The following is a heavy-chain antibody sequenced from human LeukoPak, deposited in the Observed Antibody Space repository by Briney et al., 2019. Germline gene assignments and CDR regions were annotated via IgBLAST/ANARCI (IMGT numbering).Heavy chain of an antibody. CDR2: IWYDGINK. CDR1: GFPFSSYG. Sequence: GGSLRLSFEASGFPFSSYGMHWFRQAPGKGLEWVAVIWYDGINKYYGDSVKGRFTISRDNSKNSVYLQMNSLRVEDTAVYYCAKGMAVAANMSAPYYYYMDVWGRGTTLAVSS. CDR3: AKGMAVAANMSAPYYYYMDV. D-gene: IGHD6-19*01. J-gene: IGHJ6*03. V-gene: IGHV3-33*03.